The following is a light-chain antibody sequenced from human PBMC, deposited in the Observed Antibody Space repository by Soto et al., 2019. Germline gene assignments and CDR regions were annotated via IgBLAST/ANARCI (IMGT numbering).Light chain of an antibody. CDR1: QGIGNA. CDR3: LQHDTYRT. J-gene: IGKJ1*01. V-gene: IGKV1-17*01. CDR2: TAS. Sequence: DIQMTQSPSSLSASVGDRVTITCRASQGIGNALGWYQQKPGKAPNRLIYTASTLQSGVPSRFSGSGSGTEFTLTVSSLQPEDFATYYCLQHDTYRTFGQGTKVEIK.